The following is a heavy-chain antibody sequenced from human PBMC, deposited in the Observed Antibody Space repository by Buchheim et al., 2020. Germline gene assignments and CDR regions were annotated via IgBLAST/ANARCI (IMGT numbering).Heavy chain of an antibody. CDR3: ARQGDTYYYDSSGYFDY. CDR2: IINSGTST. Sequence: EVQLLESGGGLVQPGGSLRLSCAASGFTFSSYAMSWVRQAPGKGLEWVSTIINSGTSTYYAGSVKGRFTISRDNSKNTLYLQMSSLRAEDTAVYYCARQGDTYYYDSSGYFDYWGQGTL. CDR1: GFTFSSYA. V-gene: IGHV3-23*01. J-gene: IGHJ4*02. D-gene: IGHD3-22*01.